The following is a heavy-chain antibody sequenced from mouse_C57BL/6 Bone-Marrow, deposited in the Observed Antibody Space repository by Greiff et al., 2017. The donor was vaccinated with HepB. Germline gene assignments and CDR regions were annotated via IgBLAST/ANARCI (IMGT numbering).Heavy chain of an antibody. CDR2: INSDGGST. D-gene: IGHD2-12*01. V-gene: IGHV5-2*01. J-gene: IGHJ4*01. CDR3: ARHGEYDGVRAMDY. Sequence: EVQLVESGGGLVQPGESLKLSCESNEYEFTSYDMSWVRKTPEKRLELVAAINSDGGSTYYPDTMERRFIISRDNTKKTLYLQMSSLRSEDTALYYWARHGEYDGVRAMDYWCQGTSVTVSS. CDR1: EYEFTSYD.